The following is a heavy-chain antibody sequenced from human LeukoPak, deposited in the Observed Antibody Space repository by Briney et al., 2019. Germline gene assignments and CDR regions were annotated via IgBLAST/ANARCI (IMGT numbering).Heavy chain of an antibody. J-gene: IGHJ4*02. V-gene: IGHV4-61*01. CDR1: GGSVSSGSYY. CDR2: IYYSGST. CDR3: ARVENDSSGYYYAY. Sequence: SETLSLTCTVSGGSVSSGSYYWSWIRQPPGKGLEWIGYIYYSGSTNYNPSLKSRVTISVDTSKNQFSLKLSSVTAADTAVYYCARVENDSSGYYYAYWGQGTLVTVSS. D-gene: IGHD3-22*01.